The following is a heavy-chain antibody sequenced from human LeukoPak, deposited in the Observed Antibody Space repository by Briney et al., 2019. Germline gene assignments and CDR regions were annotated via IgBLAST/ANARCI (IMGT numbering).Heavy chain of an antibody. D-gene: IGHD6-13*01. V-gene: IGHV3-21*01. Sequence: GGAPRLSCVASGFTFSSFNMNWGPQAPGQGLESVASIDTTSTYIFYADSVRGRFTISRDHARSSLSLQMHSLTADDTAVYYCARSRRDSAWYIDDYWGQGTLVTVSS. CDR1: GFTFSSFN. CDR2: IDTTSTYI. CDR3: ARSRRDSAWYIDDY. J-gene: IGHJ4*02.